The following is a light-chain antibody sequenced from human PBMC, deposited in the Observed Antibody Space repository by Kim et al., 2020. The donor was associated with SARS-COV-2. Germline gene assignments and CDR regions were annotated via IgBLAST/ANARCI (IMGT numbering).Light chain of an antibody. V-gene: IGKV3-15*01. CDR1: QIVNNH. CDR2: GAS. Sequence: EIVMTQSPATLSVSPGETATLSCRASQIVNNHLAWYQQKPGQAPRLLIYGASTRAAGIPARFSGSGSGTEFTLTISSLQSEDFAVYYCQQYNNWITFGQGTRLEIK. CDR3: QQYNNWIT. J-gene: IGKJ5*01.